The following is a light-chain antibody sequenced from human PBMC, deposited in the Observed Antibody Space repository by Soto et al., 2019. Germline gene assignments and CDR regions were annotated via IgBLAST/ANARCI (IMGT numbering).Light chain of an antibody. CDR2: GAS. CDR3: QQYGSSPLT. CDR1: QSVSSSF. Sequence: EIVLTQSPGTLSLSPGERATLSCRASQSVSSSFLAWYQQKPGQAPRLLTYGASSRATGIPDRFSGSGSGTDFTLTISTLEPEDVAVYYCQQYGSSPLTFGGGTQVQIK. J-gene: IGKJ4*01. V-gene: IGKV3-20*01.